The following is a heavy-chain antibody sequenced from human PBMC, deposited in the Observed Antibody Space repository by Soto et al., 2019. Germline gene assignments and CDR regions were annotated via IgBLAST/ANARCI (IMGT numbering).Heavy chain of an antibody. CDR2: IIPIFGTA. J-gene: IGHJ6*02. D-gene: IGHD3-10*01. V-gene: IGHV1-69*05. CDR1: GGTFSSYA. CDR3: ARATYTSGHSPTFAMDV. Sequence: SVKVSCKASGGTFSSYAISWVLQAPGQGLEWMGGIIPIFGTANYAQKFQDRVTLTRDTSASTTYMELSSLRSEDTAIFYCARATYTSGHSPTFAMDVWGQGTTVTVSS.